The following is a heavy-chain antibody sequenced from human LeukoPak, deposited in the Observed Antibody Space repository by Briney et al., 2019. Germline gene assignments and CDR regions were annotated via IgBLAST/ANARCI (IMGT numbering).Heavy chain of an antibody. V-gene: IGHV4-59*01. Sequence: SETLSLTCTVSGGSISTYYWSWIRQPPGKGLEWIGYIYYSGSTNYNPSLKSRVTISVDTSKNQFSLKLSSVTAADTAVYYCARAPYNCNYYAPGGYFDYWGQGTLVTVSS. D-gene: IGHD1-7*01. CDR2: IYYSGST. J-gene: IGHJ4*02. CDR1: GGSISTYY. CDR3: ARAPYNCNYYAPGGYFDY.